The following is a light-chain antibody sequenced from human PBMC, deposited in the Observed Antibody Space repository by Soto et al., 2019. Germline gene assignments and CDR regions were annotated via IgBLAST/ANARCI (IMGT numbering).Light chain of an antibody. J-gene: IGLJ3*02. CDR1: SSDVGGYNY. V-gene: IGLV2-8*01. CDR2: EVT. Sequence: QSALTQPPSASGSPGQSVTISCTGTSSDVGGYNYVSWYQQHPGKAPKLMIHEVTKRPSGVPDRFSGSKSGNTASLTVSGLQAEDEADYYCQAFDNSLSASGVFGGGTKLTVL. CDR3: QAFDNSLSASGV.